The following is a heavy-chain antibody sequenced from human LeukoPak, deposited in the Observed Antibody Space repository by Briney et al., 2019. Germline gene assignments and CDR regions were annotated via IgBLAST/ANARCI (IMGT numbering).Heavy chain of an antibody. D-gene: IGHD2-15*01. CDR1: GFTFSSHG. J-gene: IGHJ4*02. V-gene: IGHV3-23*01. CDR3: ARAPLYCSGGSCYAGLD. CDR2: IIPSGHTT. Sequence: GGSLRLSCVASGFTFSSHGMNWVRQAPGKGLEWVSGIIPSGHTTYYADSVRGRFTISRDNSRNTVYLQMNSLRAEDTAVYYCARAPLYCSGGSCYAGLDWGQGTLVTVSS.